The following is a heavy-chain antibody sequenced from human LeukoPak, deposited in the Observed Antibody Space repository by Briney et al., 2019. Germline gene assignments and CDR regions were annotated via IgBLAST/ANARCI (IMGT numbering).Heavy chain of an antibody. CDR1: GFTFSSYW. J-gene: IGHJ4*02. Sequence: GGSLRLSCAASGFTFSSYWMSWVRQAPGKGLVWVANINNDGSEKYYVNSVKGRFTISRDNAKNSLYLQMNSLRAEDTAVYYCARENNIVVVPADFDYWGQGTLVTVSS. CDR2: INNDGSEK. D-gene: IGHD2-2*01. V-gene: IGHV3-7*03. CDR3: ARENNIVVVPADFDY.